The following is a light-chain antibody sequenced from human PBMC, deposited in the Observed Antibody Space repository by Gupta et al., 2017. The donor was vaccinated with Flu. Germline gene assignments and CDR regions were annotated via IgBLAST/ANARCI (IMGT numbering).Light chain of an antibody. CDR1: QSISSY. CDR2: AAS. CDR3: QQSYSSRET. V-gene: IGKV1-39*01. Sequence: MTQSPSSLSVSVGDRVTITCRASQSISSYLNWYQQKPGKAPKRLIYAASSVQSGVTSRFSGSGSGTDFTLTISSLQPEDFATYYCQQSYSSRETVGQGTKVEIK. J-gene: IGKJ1*01.